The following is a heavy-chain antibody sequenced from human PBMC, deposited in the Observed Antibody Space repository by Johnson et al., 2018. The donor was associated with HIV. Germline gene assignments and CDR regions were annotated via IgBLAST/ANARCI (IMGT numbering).Heavy chain of an antibody. CDR2: LNSGGGT. D-gene: IGHD2-8*01. Sequence: EQLVESGGGLVKPGGSLRLSCATSGFTFSSNYMTWVRQGPGKGLEWVSVLNSGGGTYFADSVTGRFTISRDNAKNTLYLQMHSLRAEDTAVYFCARVSAVEGAGGSLLLMVYASDAFDIWGQGTMVTVSS. J-gene: IGHJ3*02. CDR3: ARVSAVEGAGGSLLLMVYASDAFDI. CDR1: GFTFSSNY. V-gene: IGHV3-66*01.